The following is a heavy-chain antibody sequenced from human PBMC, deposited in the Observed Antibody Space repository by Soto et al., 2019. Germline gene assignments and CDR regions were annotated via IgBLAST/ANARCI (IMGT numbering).Heavy chain of an antibody. CDR2: IHTSGST. CDR1: GGSISDFY. J-gene: IGHJ3*02. CDR3: ARLQYFGEDGAFNI. Sequence: SETLSLTCTVSGGSISDFYWSWIRQPAGKGLEWIGRIHTSGSTNINPSLKSRVSLSVDTSRNQLSLTLTSATAADTAAYYCARLQYFGEDGAFNIWGQGTVVTVSS. V-gene: IGHV4-4*07. D-gene: IGHD3-10*01.